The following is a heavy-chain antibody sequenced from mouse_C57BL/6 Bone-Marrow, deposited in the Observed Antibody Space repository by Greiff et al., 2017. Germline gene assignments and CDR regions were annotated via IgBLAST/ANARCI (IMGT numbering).Heavy chain of an antibody. V-gene: IGHV7-3*01. CDR3: TRATQYYSSKGYFDY. CDR1: GFTFTDYY. CDR2: IRNKANGYTT. Sequence: DVHLVESGGGLVQPGGSLSLSCAASGFTFTDYYMSWVRQPPGKALEWLGFIRNKANGYTTEYSASVKGRFTISRDNSQSILYLQMNALRAEDSATYYWTRATQYYSSKGYFDYWGQGTTLTVSS. D-gene: IGHD1-1*01. J-gene: IGHJ2*01.